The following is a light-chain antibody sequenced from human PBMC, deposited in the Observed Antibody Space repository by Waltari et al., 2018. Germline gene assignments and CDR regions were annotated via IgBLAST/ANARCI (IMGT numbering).Light chain of an antibody. CDR3: ATWDDSLNGLV. CDR1: SSHIGSNT. Sequence: QSVLTQPPSASGTPGQRVTISCSGSSSHIGSNTVNWYQQLPGTAPKLLIYSNNPRPSGVPDRFSGSKSGTSASLAISGLQSEDEADYYCATWDDSLNGLVFGGGTKLTVL. J-gene: IGLJ2*01. CDR2: SNN. V-gene: IGLV1-44*01.